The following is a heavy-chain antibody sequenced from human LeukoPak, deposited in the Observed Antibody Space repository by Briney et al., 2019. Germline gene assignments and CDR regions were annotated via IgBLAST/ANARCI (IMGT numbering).Heavy chain of an antibody. D-gene: IGHD3-3*01. J-gene: IGHJ4*02. CDR2: ISSSGSTI. Sequence: GGSLRLSCAASGFTFNSYSMSWIRQASGKGLEWVSYISSSGSTIYYADSVKGRFTISRDNAKNSLYLQMNSLRAEDTAVYYCARGYDFWSGLSGFDYWGQGTLVTVSS. CDR1: GFTFNSYS. CDR3: ARGYDFWSGLSGFDY. V-gene: IGHV3-48*04.